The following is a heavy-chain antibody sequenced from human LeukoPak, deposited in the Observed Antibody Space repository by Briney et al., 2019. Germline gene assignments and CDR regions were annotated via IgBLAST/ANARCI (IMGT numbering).Heavy chain of an antibody. D-gene: IGHD1-26*01. CDR1: GFTFSSYA. CDR2: ISGSDGST. V-gene: IGHV3-23*01. Sequence: GGSLRLSCAASGFTFSSYAMSWVRQAPGEGLEWVSAISGSDGSTYYADSVKGRFTISRDNSKNTLYLQMNSLRAEDTAVYYCAKGIVGATQVFDYWGQGTLVTVSS. J-gene: IGHJ4*02. CDR3: AKGIVGATQVFDY.